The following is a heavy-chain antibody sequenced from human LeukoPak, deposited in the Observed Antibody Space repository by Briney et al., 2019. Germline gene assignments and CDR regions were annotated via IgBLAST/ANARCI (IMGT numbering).Heavy chain of an antibody. Sequence: SETLSLTCTVSGGSISSSSYYWGWIRQPPGKGLEWIGSIYYSGSTYYNPSLKSRITISIDTPKNQFSLKLSSVTTADTAVYYCARAGYYDTSGYNFDYWGQGTLVTVSS. D-gene: IGHD3-22*01. V-gene: IGHV4-39*07. CDR1: GGSISSSSYY. CDR3: ARAGYYDTSGYNFDY. CDR2: IYYSGST. J-gene: IGHJ4*02.